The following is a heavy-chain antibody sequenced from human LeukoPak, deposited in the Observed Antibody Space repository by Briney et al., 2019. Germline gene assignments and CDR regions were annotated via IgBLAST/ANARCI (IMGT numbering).Heavy chain of an antibody. CDR1: GGSISSGSYC. J-gene: IGHJ4*02. D-gene: IGHD1-26*01. CDR3: ARDLGRYGDY. V-gene: IGHV4-61*02. CDR2: IYTSGST. Sequence: PSQTLSLTCTVSGGSISSGSYCWSWIRQPAGKGLEWIGRIYTSGSTNYNPSLKSRVTISVDTSKNQFSLKLSSVTAADTAVYYCARDLGRYGDYWGQGTLVTVPS.